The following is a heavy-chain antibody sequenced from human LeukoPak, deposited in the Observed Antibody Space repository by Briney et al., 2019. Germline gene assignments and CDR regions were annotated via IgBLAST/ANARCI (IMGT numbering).Heavy chain of an antibody. CDR1: GFTFSSYA. J-gene: IGHJ4*02. D-gene: IGHD2-2*01. CDR2: ISYDGSNK. Sequence: GGSLRLSCAASGFTFSSYAMHWVRQAPGKGLEWVAVISYDGSNKYYADSVKGRFTISRDNSKNTLYLQMNSLRAEDTAVYYCARDWVACSSTSCSGDYWGQGTLVTVSS. V-gene: IGHV3-30*04. CDR3: ARDWVACSSTSCSGDY.